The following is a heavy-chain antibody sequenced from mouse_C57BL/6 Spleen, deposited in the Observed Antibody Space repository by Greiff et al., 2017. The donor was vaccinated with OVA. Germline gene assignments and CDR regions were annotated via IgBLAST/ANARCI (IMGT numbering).Heavy chain of an antibody. CDR1: GFNIKNTY. V-gene: IGHV14-3*01. CDR2: IDPANGNT. Sequence: VQLKESVAELVRPGASVKLSCTASGFNIKNTYMHWVKQRPEQGLEWIGRIDPANGNTKYAPKFQGKATITADTSSNTAYLQLSSLTSEDTAIYYCARGSYYYGSRDYYAMDYWGQGTSVTVSS. CDR3: ARGSYYYGSRDYYAMDY. J-gene: IGHJ4*01. D-gene: IGHD1-1*01.